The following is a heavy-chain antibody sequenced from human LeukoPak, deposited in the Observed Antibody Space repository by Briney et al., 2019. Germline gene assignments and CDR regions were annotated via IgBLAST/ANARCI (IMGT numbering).Heavy chain of an antibody. CDR2: IKPDGSET. Sequence: GGSLRLSCAASGFTFSSYWMSWVRQAPGMGLELVARIKPDGSETYYVDFVKGRFTISRDNSKNTLYLQMNSLRAEDPAVYYCAKGWSHAFDIWGQGTMVTVSS. CDR3: AKGWSHAFDI. D-gene: IGHD3-3*01. V-gene: IGHV3-7*01. CDR1: GFTFSSYW. J-gene: IGHJ3*02.